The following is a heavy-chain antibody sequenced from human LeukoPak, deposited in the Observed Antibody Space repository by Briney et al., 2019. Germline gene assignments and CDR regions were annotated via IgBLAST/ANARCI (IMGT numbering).Heavy chain of an antibody. Sequence: GALRLSCAASGFTFSSYAMHWVRQAPGKGLEWVAVISYDGSNKYYADSVKGRFTISRDNSKNTLYLQMNSLRAEDTAVYYTYRGGNSQPRGQGTLVTVSS. CDR2: ISYDGSNK. J-gene: IGHJ4*02. V-gene: IGHV3-30*04. CDR1: GFTFSSYA. D-gene: IGHD4-23*01. CDR3: YRGGNSQP.